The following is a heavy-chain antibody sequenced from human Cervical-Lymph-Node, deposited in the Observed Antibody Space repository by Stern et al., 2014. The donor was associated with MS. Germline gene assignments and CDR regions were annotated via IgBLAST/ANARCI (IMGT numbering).Heavy chain of an antibody. CDR2: FDREDGET. J-gene: IGHJ4*02. V-gene: IGHV1-24*01. CDR3: AIYGDDGDY. D-gene: IGHD4-17*01. Sequence: VQLAQSGAEVKKPGASVKVSCKVSGNILTELSMQWVRQAPGKGLEWMGGFDREDGETIYAQNFQGRVTMTEDTSTDTAYMELGSLRSEDTAVYYCAIYGDDGDYWGQGTLVTVSS. CDR1: GNILTELS.